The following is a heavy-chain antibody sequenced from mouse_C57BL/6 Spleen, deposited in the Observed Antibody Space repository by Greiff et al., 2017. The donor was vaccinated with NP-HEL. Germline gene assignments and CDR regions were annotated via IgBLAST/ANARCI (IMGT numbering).Heavy chain of an antibody. V-gene: IGHV1-55*01. CDR1: GYTFTSYW. D-gene: IGHD2-3*01. CDR3: ARSGGGYYYFDY. CDR2: IYPGSGST. Sequence: QVQLQQSGAELVKPGASVKMSCKASGYTFTSYWITWVKQRPGQGLEWIGDIYPGSGSTNYNEKFKSKATLTVDTSSSTAYMQLSSLTSEDSAVYYCARSGGGYYYFDYWGQGTTLTVSS. J-gene: IGHJ2*01.